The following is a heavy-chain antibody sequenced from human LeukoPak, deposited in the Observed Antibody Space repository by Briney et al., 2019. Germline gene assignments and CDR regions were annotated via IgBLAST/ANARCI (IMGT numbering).Heavy chain of an antibody. CDR2: ISSSSSTI. CDR1: GFTFSSYS. D-gene: IGHD3-22*01. V-gene: IGHV3-48*04. Sequence: GGSLRLSCAASGFTFSSYSMTWVRQAPGKGLEWVSYISSSSSTIYYADSVKGRFTISRDNAKNSLYLQMNSLRAEDTAVYYCARGYYYDSSGYYAPFDYWGQGTLVTVSS. CDR3: ARGYYYDSSGYYAPFDY. J-gene: IGHJ4*02.